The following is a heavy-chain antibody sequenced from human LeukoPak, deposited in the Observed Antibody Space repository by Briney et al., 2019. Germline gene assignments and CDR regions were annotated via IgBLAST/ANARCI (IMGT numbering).Heavy chain of an antibody. CDR3: ARDPLDYYYGMDV. J-gene: IGHJ6*02. Sequence: SVKVSCKASGGTFSSYAISWVRQAPGQGLEWMGRIIPILGIANYAQKFQGRVTITADESTSTAYMELSSLRSEDTAVYYCARDPLDYYYGMDVWGQGTTVTVSS. V-gene: IGHV1-69*04. D-gene: IGHD3-16*01. CDR2: IIPILGIA. CDR1: GGTFSSYA.